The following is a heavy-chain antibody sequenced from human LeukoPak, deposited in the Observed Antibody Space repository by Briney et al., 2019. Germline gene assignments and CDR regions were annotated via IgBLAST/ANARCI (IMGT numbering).Heavy chain of an antibody. D-gene: IGHD3-16*01. CDR3: AKFGPPGGRSLAFDI. CDR1: GGSVSSGSYY. CDR2: THYSGST. J-gene: IGHJ3*02. Sequence: SETLSLTCTVSGGSVSSGSYYWSWIRQPPGKGLEWIGYTHYSGSTNYNPSLQSRVTISVDTSKKQFSLRLSSVTAADTAVYFCAKFGPPGGRSLAFDIWGQGTMVTVSS. V-gene: IGHV4-61*01.